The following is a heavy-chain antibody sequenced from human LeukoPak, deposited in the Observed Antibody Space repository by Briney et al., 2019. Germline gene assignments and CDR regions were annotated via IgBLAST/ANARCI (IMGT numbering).Heavy chain of an antibody. D-gene: IGHD6-13*01. J-gene: IGHJ4*02. CDR1: GFTFSSYA. CDR2: ISYDGSNK. V-gene: IGHV3-30-3*01. Sequence: GGSLRLSCAASGFTFSSYAMHWVRQAPGKGQEWVAVISYDGSNKYYADSVKGRFTISRDNSKNTLYLQMNSLRAEDTAVYYCARPASGSSWPFDYWGQGTLVTVSS. CDR3: ARPASGSSWPFDY.